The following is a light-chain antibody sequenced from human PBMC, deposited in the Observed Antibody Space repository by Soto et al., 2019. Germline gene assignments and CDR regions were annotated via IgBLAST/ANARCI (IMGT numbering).Light chain of an antibody. J-gene: IGKJ3*01. CDR3: QQSYSTWSP. Sequence: DIQMTQSPSSLSASLGDRVTITCRASQSISSYLNWYQQKPGKAPKLLIYAASSLQSGVPSRFSASGSGTDLTLTISSLQPEDFATYYCQQSYSTWSPFGPGTKVHL. CDR2: AAS. CDR1: QSISSY. V-gene: IGKV1-39*01.